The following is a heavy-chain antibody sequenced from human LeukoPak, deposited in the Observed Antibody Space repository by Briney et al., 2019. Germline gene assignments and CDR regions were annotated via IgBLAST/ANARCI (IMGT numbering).Heavy chain of an antibody. V-gene: IGHV3-7*01. CDR1: GFTFSSYW. CDR2: IKQDGSEK. D-gene: IGHD2-8*01. Sequence: GGSPRLSCAASGFTFSSYWMSWVRQAPGKGLEWVANIKQDGSEKYYVDSVKGRFTISRDNAKNSLCLQMNSLRAEDTAVYYCARVDCTNGVCPYYYYYGMDVWGQGTTVTVSS. J-gene: IGHJ6*02. CDR3: ARVDCTNGVCPYYYYYGMDV.